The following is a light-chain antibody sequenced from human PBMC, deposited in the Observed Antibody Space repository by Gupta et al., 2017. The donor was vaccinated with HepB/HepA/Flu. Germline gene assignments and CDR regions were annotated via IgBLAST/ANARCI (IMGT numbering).Light chain of an antibody. J-gene: IGKJ2*02. Sequence: VMTQSPLSLPVTPGRPASISCRSSQSLVHSNGYNYLDWYLQKPGQSPQLLIYLGSNRASGVPYRFSGSGSGAELTLTISSVQADDFGVYYCMQALESPRTFGQGTKLEIK. CDR2: LGS. CDR1: QSLVHSNGYNY. CDR3: MQALESPRT. V-gene: IGKV2-28*01.